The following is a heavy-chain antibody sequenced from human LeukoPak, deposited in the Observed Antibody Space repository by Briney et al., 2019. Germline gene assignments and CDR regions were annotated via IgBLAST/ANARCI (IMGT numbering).Heavy chain of an antibody. CDR1: GFTVSSNY. CDR2: IYSSGNT. D-gene: IGHD3-10*01. CDR3: AKLVRGVIDAFDI. V-gene: IGHV3-53*01. J-gene: IGHJ3*02. Sequence: GGSLRLSCVVSGFTVSSNYMNWVRQAPGKGLEWVSVIYSSGNTYYVDSVKSRFTISRDNSKNTLYLQMNSLRAEDTAVYYCAKLVRGVIDAFDIWGQGTMVTVSS.